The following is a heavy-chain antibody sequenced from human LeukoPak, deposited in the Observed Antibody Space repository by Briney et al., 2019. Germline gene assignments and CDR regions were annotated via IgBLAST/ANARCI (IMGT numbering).Heavy chain of an antibody. CDR1: GFTFSSYA. J-gene: IGHJ3*02. Sequence: PGGSLRLSCAASGFTFSSYAMRWIRQAPGKGLDWVSYISSNGSTIYYADSVKGRFTISRDNAKNSLYLQMNSLRAEDTAVYYCAREHLVGWGYCGGDCYSEADAFDIWGQGTMVTVSS. D-gene: IGHD2-21*02. CDR2: ISSNGSTI. CDR3: AREHLVGWGYCGGDCYSEADAFDI. V-gene: IGHV3-11*01.